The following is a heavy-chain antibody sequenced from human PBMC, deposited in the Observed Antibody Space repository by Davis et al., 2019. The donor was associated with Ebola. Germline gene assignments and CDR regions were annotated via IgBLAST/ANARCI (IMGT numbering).Heavy chain of an antibody. CDR1: GYTFTGYY. D-gene: IGHD6-13*01. CDR3: ARGLEGRDSSSWSYYYYYMDV. CDR2: INPNSGGT. Sequence: ASVKVSCKASGYTFTGYYIHWVRQAPGQGLEWMGWINPNSGGTNDAQKFQGRVTMTRDTSISTAYMELSRLRSDDTAVYYCARGLEGRDSSSWSYYYYYMDVWGKGTTVTVSS. V-gene: IGHV1-2*02. J-gene: IGHJ6*03.